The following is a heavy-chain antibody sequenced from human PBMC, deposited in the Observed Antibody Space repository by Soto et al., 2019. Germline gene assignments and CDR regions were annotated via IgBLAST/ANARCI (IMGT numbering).Heavy chain of an antibody. CDR3: AKDSEYSSSLDY. CDR1: GFTFSSYG. J-gene: IGHJ4*02. D-gene: IGHD6-6*01. CDR2: ISYDGSNK. V-gene: IGHV3-30*18. Sequence: PGGSLRLSCAASGFTFSSYGMHWVRQAPGKGLEWVAVISYDGSNKYYADSVKGRFTISRDNSKNTLYLQMNSLRAEDTAVYYCAKDSEYSSSLDYWGQGTLVTVSS.